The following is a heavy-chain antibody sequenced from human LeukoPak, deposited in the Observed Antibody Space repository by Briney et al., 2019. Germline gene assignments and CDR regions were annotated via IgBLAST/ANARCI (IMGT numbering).Heavy chain of an antibody. CDR3: ARGVAMPYYYFDY. V-gene: IGHV4-34*01. CDR1: GGSFSGYY. CDR2: INHSGST. D-gene: IGHD1-26*01. J-gene: IGHJ4*02. Sequence: ASETLSLTCAVYGGSFSGYYWSWIRQPPGKGLEWIGEINHSGSTNYNPSLKSRVTISVDTSKNQFSLKLSSVTAADTAVYYCARGVAMPYYYFDYWSQGTLVTVSS.